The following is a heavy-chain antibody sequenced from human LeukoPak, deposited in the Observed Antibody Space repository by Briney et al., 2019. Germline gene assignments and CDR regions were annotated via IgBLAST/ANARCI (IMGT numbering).Heavy chain of an antibody. V-gene: IGHV2-70*11. CDR3: ARITQSGSYSIDI. CDR2: IDWDDDK. D-gene: IGHD1-26*01. Sequence: SGPTLVNPTQTLALTCTFSGFSLSTSGMCVSWIRQPPGKALEWLARIDWDDDKYYSTSLKTRLTISKDTSKNQVVLTMTNMDPVDTATYYCARITQSGSYSIDIWGQGTMVTVSS. J-gene: IGHJ3*02. CDR1: GFSLSTSGMC.